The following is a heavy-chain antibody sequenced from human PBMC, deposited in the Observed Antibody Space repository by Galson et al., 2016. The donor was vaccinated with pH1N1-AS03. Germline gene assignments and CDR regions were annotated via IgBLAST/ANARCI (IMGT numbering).Heavy chain of an antibody. CDR3: AKRYGYYFDY. Sequence: QSGAAVKKPGDSLTISCQASGYIFTSFWIGWVRQMPGKGLEWMGIIYPDDSETRYSPSFQGQVTTSADKSITPAYLQWTSLKASDTAIYYCAKRYGYYFDYWGQGTPVTVSS. CDR2: IYPDDSET. J-gene: IGHJ4*02. D-gene: IGHD2-15*01. CDR1: GYIFTSFW. V-gene: IGHV5-51*01.